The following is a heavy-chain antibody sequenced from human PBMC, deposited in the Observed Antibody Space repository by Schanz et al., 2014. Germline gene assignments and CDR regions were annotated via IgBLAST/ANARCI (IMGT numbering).Heavy chain of an antibody. J-gene: IGHJ4*02. V-gene: IGHV1-18*01. CDR1: GYTLKNYG. Sequence: QAQLMQSGPELKRPGASVKVSCTASGYTLKNYGISWVRQAPGLGLEWMGWISDYNGKTNYAQKFQDRVIMSTDRSSSTAYLKLRSLRSDDTAVYYCARGGYSSGWYDRDIAHFDYWGQGTLVTVSS. CDR2: ISDYNGKT. D-gene: IGHD6-19*01. CDR3: ARGGYSSGWYDRDIAHFDY.